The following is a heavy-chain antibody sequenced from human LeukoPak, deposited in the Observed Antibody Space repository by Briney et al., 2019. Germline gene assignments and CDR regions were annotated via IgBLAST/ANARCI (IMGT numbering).Heavy chain of an antibody. V-gene: IGHV3-30*03. Sequence: GRSLRLSCAASGFTFSSYGMHWVRQAPGKGLEWVAVISYDGSNKYYADSVKGRFTISRDNSKNTLYLQINSLRPEDTAVYYCARNYDSSGQTSLGAFDIWGQGTMVTVSS. CDR1: GFTFSSYG. CDR3: ARNYDSSGQTSLGAFDI. CDR2: ISYDGSNK. J-gene: IGHJ3*02. D-gene: IGHD3-22*01.